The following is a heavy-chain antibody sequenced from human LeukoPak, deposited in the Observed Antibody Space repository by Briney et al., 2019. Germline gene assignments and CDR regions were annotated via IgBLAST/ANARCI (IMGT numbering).Heavy chain of an antibody. V-gene: IGHV4-39*01. Sequence: SETLSLTCTVSGVSISSSSYYWGWVRQPPGKGLEWIANIYYSGSTYYSPSLRSRVTISVDTSKNQFSLKLTSVTAAETAVYYCARHASVSGNWPRPLDYWGQGSLVTVSS. D-gene: IGHD3-3*01. J-gene: IGHJ4*02. CDR2: IYYSGST. CDR3: ARHASVSGNWPRPLDY. CDR1: GVSISSSSYY.